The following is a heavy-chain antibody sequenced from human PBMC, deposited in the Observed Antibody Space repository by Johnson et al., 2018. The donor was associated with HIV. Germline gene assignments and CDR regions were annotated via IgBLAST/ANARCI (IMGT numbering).Heavy chain of an antibody. J-gene: IGHJ3*02. D-gene: IGHD5-18*01. V-gene: IGHV3-66*01. CDR1: GFTVSSNY. CDR2: IYSGSTI. CDR3: ARDTPMDDDAFDI. Sequence: QLVESGVGLVQPGGSLRLSCAASGFTVSSNYMSWVRQAPGKGLEWVSVIYSGSTIYYADSVKGRFTISRDNAKNSLYLQMNSLRAEDTAVYYCARDTPMDDDAFDIWGQGTMVTVSS.